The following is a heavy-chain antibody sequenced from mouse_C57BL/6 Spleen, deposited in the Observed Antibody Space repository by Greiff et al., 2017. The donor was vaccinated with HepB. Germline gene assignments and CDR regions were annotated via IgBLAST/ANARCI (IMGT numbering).Heavy chain of an antibody. CDR3: ARLGTGKYFDY. J-gene: IGHJ2*01. CDR2: ISGGGGNT. Sequence: EVNVVESGGGLVKPGGSLKLSCAASGFTFSSYTMSWVRQTPEKRLEWVATISGGGGNTYYPDSVKGRFTISRDNAKNTLYLQLSSLRSEDTALYYCARLGTGKYFDYWGQGTTLTVSS. D-gene: IGHD4-1*01. V-gene: IGHV5-9*01. CDR1: GFTFSSYT.